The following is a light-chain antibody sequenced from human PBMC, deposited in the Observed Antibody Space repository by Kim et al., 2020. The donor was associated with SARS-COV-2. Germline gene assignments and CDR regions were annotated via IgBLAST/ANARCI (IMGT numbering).Light chain of an antibody. CDR2: AAS. V-gene: IGKV1-39*01. CDR1: QSISRY. CDR3: QQSYSTLPYT. J-gene: IGKJ2*01. Sequence: SVRNRVTINCRASQSISRYLNWYQEKPGKAPKLLIYAASSLQSGVPSRFSGSGSGTEFTLTISSLQPEDFATYYCQQSYSTLPYTFGQGTKLEI.